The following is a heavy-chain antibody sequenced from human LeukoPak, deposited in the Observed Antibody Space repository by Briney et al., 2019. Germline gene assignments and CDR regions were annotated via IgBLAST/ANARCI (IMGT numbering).Heavy chain of an antibody. V-gene: IGHV3-9*01. CDR2: ISWNSGSI. D-gene: IGHD3-3*01. Sequence: GGSLRLSCAASGFTFDDYAMHWVRQAPGKGLEWVSGISWNSGSIGYADSGKGRFTISRDNAKNSLYLQMNSLRAEDTALYYCAKVQDRGDFWSGYYTPTGAFDIWGQGTMVTVSS. CDR3: AKVQDRGDFWSGYYTPTGAFDI. J-gene: IGHJ3*02. CDR1: GFTFDDYA.